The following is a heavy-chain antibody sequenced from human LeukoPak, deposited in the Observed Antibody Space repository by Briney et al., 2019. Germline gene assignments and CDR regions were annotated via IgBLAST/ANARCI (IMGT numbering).Heavy chain of an antibody. D-gene: IGHD4-17*01. CDR1: GYTFTSYD. Sequence: ASVKVSCKASGYTFTSYDINWVRQATGQGLEWMGWMNPNSGNTGYAQKFQGRVTMTRNTSISTAYMELSSLRSEDTAVYYCARRGLSVTTSGYYYYYVDVWGKGTTVTISS. CDR3: ARRGLSVTTSGYYYYYVDV. V-gene: IGHV1-8*01. J-gene: IGHJ6*03. CDR2: MNPNSGNT.